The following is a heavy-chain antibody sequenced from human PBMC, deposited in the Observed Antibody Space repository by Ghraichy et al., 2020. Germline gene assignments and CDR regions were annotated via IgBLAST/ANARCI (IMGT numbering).Heavy chain of an antibody. J-gene: IGHJ4*02. CDR1: GFSLSTSGVG. D-gene: IGHD2-2*01. CDR3: SHRRPLGTSWSWARFDY. V-gene: IGHV2-5*02. CDR2: IYWDDDK. Sequence: SGPTLVKPTQTLTLTCTFSGFSLSTSGVGVGWIRQPPGKALEWLALIYWDDDKFYSPSLKTRLTNTKDTSKNQVVLTITNLDPVDTATYFCSHRRPLGTSWSWARFDYWGQGTLVTVSS.